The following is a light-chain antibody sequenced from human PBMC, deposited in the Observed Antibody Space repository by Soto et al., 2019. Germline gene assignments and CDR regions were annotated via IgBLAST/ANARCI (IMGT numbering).Light chain of an antibody. V-gene: IGLV2-14*02. CDR1: SSDVGTYNL. J-gene: IGLJ3*02. CDR2: EGS. Sequence: QSVLTQPASVSGSPGQSSTISCTGTSSDVGTYNLVSWYQQHPGKAPKLIIFEGSRRPSGVSDRFSGSQSGNTASLTISGLQAEDEADYYCASYSSTTTRVVFGGGTKVTVL. CDR3: ASYSSTTTRVV.